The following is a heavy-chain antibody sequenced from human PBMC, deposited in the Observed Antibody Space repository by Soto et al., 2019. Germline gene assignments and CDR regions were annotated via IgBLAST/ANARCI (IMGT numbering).Heavy chain of an antibody. J-gene: IGHJ4*02. CDR3: ARVPRTLYDILTGYHYYFDY. D-gene: IGHD3-9*01. V-gene: IGHV4-4*02. CDR1: GGSISSSNW. Sequence: SETLSLTCAVSGGSISSSNWWSWVRQPPGKGLEWIGEIYHSGSTNYNPSLKSRVTISVDKSKNQFSLKLSSVTAADTAVYYCARVPRTLYDILTGYHYYFDYWGQGTLVTVSS. CDR2: IYHSGST.